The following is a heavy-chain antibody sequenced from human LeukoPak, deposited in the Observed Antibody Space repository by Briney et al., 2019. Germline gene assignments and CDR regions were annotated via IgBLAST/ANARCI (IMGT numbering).Heavy chain of an antibody. Sequence: GGSLRLSCAASGFTFSGSAMHWVRQASGKGLEWVGRIRSKANSYATAYAASVKGRFTISRDDSKNTLYLQMNSLRAEDTAVYYCAKDGYCSSTSCPHDYYYYYMDVWGKGTTVTVSS. CDR1: GFTFSGSA. V-gene: IGHV3-73*01. J-gene: IGHJ6*03. CDR3: AKDGYCSSTSCPHDYYYYYMDV. CDR2: IRSKANSYAT. D-gene: IGHD2-2*03.